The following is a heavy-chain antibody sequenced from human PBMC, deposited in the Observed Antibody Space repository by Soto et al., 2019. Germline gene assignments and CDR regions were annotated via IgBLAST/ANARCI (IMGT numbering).Heavy chain of an antibody. D-gene: IGHD6-19*01. CDR1: GYTFTSYD. Sequence: ASVKVSCKASGYTFTSYDINWVRQATGQGLEWMGWMNPNSGNTGYAQKFQGRVTMTRDTSISTAYMELSSLRSEDTAVYYCARDESLYSSGFNWFDPWGQGTLVTVSS. V-gene: IGHV1-8*01. CDR3: ARDESLYSSGFNWFDP. CDR2: MNPNSGNT. J-gene: IGHJ5*02.